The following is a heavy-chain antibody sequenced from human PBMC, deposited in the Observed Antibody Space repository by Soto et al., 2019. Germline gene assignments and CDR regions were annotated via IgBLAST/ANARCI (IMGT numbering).Heavy chain of an antibody. CDR2: IYPSGTF. D-gene: IGHD2-2*01. Sequence: QVRLQESGPGLVEPSGTLSLTCAVSGDSVSSSSCWSWVRQAPGKGLEWIGEIYPSGTFNYNPSLESRVAGSVDESRNQLSLNLKSVTAADTAVYYCVRSVPAATWKYSGMDVWGQGTTVTVSS. J-gene: IGHJ6*02. CDR1: GDSVSSSSC. V-gene: IGHV4-4*02. CDR3: VRSVPAATWKYSGMDV.